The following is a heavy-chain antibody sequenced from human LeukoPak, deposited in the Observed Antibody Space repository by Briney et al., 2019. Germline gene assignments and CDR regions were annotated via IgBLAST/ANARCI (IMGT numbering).Heavy chain of an antibody. V-gene: IGHV3-23*01. CDR2: ISGSGEVT. J-gene: IGHJ4*02. CDR3: AKRGREYSHASFFD. Sequence: GGSLRLSCAGSGFTFSNYAFSWVRQAPGKGLEWVSGISGSGEVTYYVDSVKGRFTISRDNSKDTLYLQMNSLRAEDTAIFYRAKRGREYSHASFFDWGQGTLVTVSS. D-gene: IGHD5-12*01. CDR1: GFTFSNYA.